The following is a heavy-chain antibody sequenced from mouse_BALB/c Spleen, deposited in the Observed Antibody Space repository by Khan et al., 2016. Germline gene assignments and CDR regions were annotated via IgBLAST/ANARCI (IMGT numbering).Heavy chain of an antibody. V-gene: IGHV4-1*02. CDR3: ARRGYYGYWYFDV. J-gene: IGHJ1*01. Sequence: EVQLQESGGGLVQPGGSLKLSCAASGFDFSRYWMSWVRQAPGKGLEWIGEINPDSSTINYTPSLKDKFIISRDNAKNTLYLQMSKMRSEDTALYYCARRGYYGYWYFDVWGAGTTVTVSS. CDR1: GFDFSRYW. D-gene: IGHD1-1*01. CDR2: INPDSSTI.